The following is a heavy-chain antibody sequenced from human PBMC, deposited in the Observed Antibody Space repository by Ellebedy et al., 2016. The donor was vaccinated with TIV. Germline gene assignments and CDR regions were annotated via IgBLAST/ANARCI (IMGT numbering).Heavy chain of an antibody. D-gene: IGHD3-22*01. CDR2: INPSGGST. CDR3: ARSVRYYYDSSGSDY. CDR1: GYTFTSYY. Sequence: ASVKVSCKASGYTFTSYYMHWVRQAPGQGLEWMGIINPSGGSTSYAQKFQGRVTMTRDTSTSTVYMELSSLRSEDTAVYYCARSVRYYYDSSGSDYWGQGTLVTVSS. J-gene: IGHJ4*02. V-gene: IGHV1-46*01.